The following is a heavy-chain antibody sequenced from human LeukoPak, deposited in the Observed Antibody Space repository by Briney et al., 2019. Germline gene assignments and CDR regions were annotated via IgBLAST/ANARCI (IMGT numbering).Heavy chain of an antibody. D-gene: IGHD6-13*01. CDR1: GGTFSSYA. J-gene: IGHJ4*02. Sequence: ASVKVSCKASGGTFSSYAISWVRQPPGQGLEWMGGIIPIFGTANYAQKFQGRVTITADESTSTAYMELSSLRSEDTAVYYCAGSSWYAGFDYWGQGTLVTVSS. V-gene: IGHV1-69*13. CDR2: IIPIFGTA. CDR3: AGSSWYAGFDY.